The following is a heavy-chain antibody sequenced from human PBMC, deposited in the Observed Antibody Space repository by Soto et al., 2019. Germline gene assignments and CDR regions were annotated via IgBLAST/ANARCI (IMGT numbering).Heavy chain of an antibody. Sequence: QVQLVQSGAVLKKPGSSVKVSCEASGDSFMSYTFTWVRQAPGQGLEWMGRIIPIQGKANYALKFQDGVTISADRSTRTVYMELTSLRPEDTAVYFCAKSLLFVDHAYMDVWGKGTTVTVSS. J-gene: IGHJ6*03. D-gene: IGHD2-21*01. CDR3: AKSLLFVDHAYMDV. V-gene: IGHV1-69*02. CDR2: IIPIQGKA. CDR1: GDSFMSYT.